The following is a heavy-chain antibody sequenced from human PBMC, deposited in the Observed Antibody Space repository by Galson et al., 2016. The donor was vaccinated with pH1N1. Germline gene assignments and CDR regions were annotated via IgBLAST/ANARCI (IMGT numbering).Heavy chain of an antibody. CDR3: ARHENYGSGSLDY. CDR1: GYSFTTSW. CDR2: IYPGDSDA. J-gene: IGHJ4*02. Sequence: QSGAEVKKSGESLKISCKVSGYSFTTSWIGWVRQMPGKGLEWMGIIYPGDSDAIYSPSFEGQVTMSVDKSISTAYLQWTPLKASDTALYFCARHENYGSGSLDYWGQGTLVTVSS. D-gene: IGHD3-10*01. V-gene: IGHV5-51*01.